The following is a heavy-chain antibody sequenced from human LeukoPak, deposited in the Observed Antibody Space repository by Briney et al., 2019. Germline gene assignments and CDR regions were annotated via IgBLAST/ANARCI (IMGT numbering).Heavy chain of an antibody. CDR1: GGSISSSSYY. CDR3: ARHLRFLEWERFDY. D-gene: IGHD3-3*01. CDR2: IYYSGST. J-gene: IGHJ4*02. Sequence: SETLSLTCTVSGGSISSSSYYRGWIRQPPGKGLEWIGSIYYSGSTYYNPSLKSRVTISVDTSKNQFSLKLSSVTAADTAVYHCARHLRFLEWERFDYWGQGTLVTVSS. V-gene: IGHV4-39*01.